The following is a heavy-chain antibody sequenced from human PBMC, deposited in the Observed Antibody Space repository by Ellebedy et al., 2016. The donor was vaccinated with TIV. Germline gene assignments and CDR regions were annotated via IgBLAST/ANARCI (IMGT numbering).Heavy chain of an antibody. V-gene: IGHV3-74*01. CDR1: GFTFSSYW. CDR3: AREIGNVYYGSGSYYKGPYYYGIDV. D-gene: IGHD3-10*01. J-gene: IGHJ6*02. Sequence: PGGSLRLSCAASGFTFSSYWMHWVRHAPGKGLVWVSSINSDGSSTSYADSVKGRFTISRDNAKNTLYLQMNSLRAEDTAVYYCAREIGNVYYGSGSYYKGPYYYGIDVWGQGTTVTVSS. CDR2: INSDGSST.